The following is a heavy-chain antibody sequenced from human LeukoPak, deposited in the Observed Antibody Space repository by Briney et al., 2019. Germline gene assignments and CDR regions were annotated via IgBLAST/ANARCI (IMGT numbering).Heavy chain of an antibody. J-gene: IGHJ4*02. V-gene: IGHV1-46*01. CDR2: INPSGGST. CDR1: GYSFTNYY. Sequence: ASVRVSCKASGYSFTNYYMHWVRQAPGQGPEWMGMINPSGGSTTYAQKFQGRVTMTRDMSTSTVYMELSSLTSEDTAVYYCARTRGYYFDYWGQGTLVTVSS. CDR3: ARTRGYYFDY.